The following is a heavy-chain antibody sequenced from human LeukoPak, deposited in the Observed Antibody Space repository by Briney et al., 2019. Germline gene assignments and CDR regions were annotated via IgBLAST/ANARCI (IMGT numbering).Heavy chain of an antibody. Sequence: ASVKVSCKASGYTFTGYYMHRVRQAPGQGLEWMGRINPNSGGTNYAQKFQGRVTMTRDTSISTAYMELSRLRSDDTAVYYCARGLSGIGYNWFDPWGQGTLVTVSS. V-gene: IGHV1-2*06. CDR1: GYTFTGYY. CDR3: ARGLSGIGYNWFDP. CDR2: INPNSGGT. J-gene: IGHJ5*02. D-gene: IGHD1-26*01.